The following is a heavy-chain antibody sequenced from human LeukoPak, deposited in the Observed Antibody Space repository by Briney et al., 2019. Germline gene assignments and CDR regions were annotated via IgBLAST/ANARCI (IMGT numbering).Heavy chain of an antibody. Sequence: GESLKISCKGSGFSFTNYWIGWVRQMPGKGLEWMGIIYPGDSDTRYSPSFQGQVTISVDKYISTAYLQWSSLKASDTAMYYCARSWVAGYGSVLDYWGQGTLVSVSS. CDR1: GFSFTNYW. CDR2: IYPGDSDT. V-gene: IGHV5-51*01. D-gene: IGHD6-19*01. CDR3: ARSWVAGYGSVLDY. J-gene: IGHJ4*02.